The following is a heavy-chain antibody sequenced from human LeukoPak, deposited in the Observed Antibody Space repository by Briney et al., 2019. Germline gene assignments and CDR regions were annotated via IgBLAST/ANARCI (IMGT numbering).Heavy chain of an antibody. CDR2: ISAYNGNT. Sequence: VASVKVSCKASGYTFTSYGISWVRQAPGQGLEWMGWISAYNGNTNYAQKLQGRVTMTTDTSTSTAYMELRSLRSDDTAVYYCARDPTTDIVVVPAAIPIPHYYYYYGMDVWGQGTTVTVSS. V-gene: IGHV1-18*01. J-gene: IGHJ6*02. D-gene: IGHD2-2*01. CDR3: ARDPTTDIVVVPAAIPIPHYYYYYGMDV. CDR1: GYTFTSYG.